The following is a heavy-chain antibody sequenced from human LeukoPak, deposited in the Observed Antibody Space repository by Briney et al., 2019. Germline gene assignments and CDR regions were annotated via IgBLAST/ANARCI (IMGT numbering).Heavy chain of an antibody. CDR2: ISGSGATK. D-gene: IGHD3-10*01. J-gene: IGHJ4*02. Sequence: GGSLRLSCAASGFTFSTYAMSWVRQAPGKGLECVSAISGSGATKFYADSVKGRFTISRDNSRNTPYLQMNSLRAEDTAIYYCAKDFLRNMVLGFDYWGQGTLVTVSS. CDR1: GFTFSTYA. CDR3: AKDFLRNMVLGFDY. V-gene: IGHV3-23*01.